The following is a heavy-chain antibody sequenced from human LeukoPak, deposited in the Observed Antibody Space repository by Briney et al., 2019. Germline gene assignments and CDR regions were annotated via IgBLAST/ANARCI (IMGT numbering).Heavy chain of an antibody. CDR3: AGGPYCSGGTCSFYFYGLAV. CDR2: INHRGST. Sequence: SQTLSLTCTVSGGSISSGGYYWSWIRQPPGKGLEWIGEINHRGSTNYNPSLKSRVTISEDTSKKQFSLKLTSVTAADTAIYYCAGGPYCSGGTCSFYFYGLAVWGPGTAVTVSS. J-gene: IGHJ6*02. CDR1: GGSISSGGYY. V-gene: IGHV4-30-2*01. D-gene: IGHD2-15*01.